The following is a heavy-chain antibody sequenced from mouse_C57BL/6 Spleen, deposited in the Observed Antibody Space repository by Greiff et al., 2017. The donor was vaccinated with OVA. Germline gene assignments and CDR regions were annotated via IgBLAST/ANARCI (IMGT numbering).Heavy chain of an antibody. CDR2: IDPANGNT. J-gene: IGHJ3*01. CDR1: GFNIKNTY. Sequence: VQLKQSVAELVRPGASVKLSCTASGFNIKNTYMHWVKQRPEQGLEWIGRIDPANGNTKYAPKFQGKATITADTSSNTAYLQLSSLTSEDTAIYYCAPHYDYEGAWFADWGQGTLVTVSA. D-gene: IGHD2-4*01. CDR3: APHYDYEGAWFAD. V-gene: IGHV14-3*01.